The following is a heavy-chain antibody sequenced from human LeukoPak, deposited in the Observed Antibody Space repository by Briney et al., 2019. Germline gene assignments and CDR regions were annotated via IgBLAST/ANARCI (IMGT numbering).Heavy chain of an antibody. V-gene: IGHV3-48*03. Sequence: PGGSLRLSCAASGFTFSSFEMNWVRQAPGKGLEWVSYISSSGRTIYYADSVKGRFTISRDNAKNSLYLRMNSLRAEDTAVYYCTRDRSGYDRDYWGQGTLVTVSS. CDR3: TRDRSGYDRDY. CDR1: GFTFSSFE. CDR2: ISSSGRTI. J-gene: IGHJ4*02. D-gene: IGHD3-22*01.